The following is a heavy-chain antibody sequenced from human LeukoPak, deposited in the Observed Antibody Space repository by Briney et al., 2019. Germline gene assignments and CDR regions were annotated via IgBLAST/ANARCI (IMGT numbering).Heavy chain of an antibody. V-gene: IGHV1-24*01. D-gene: IGHD6-19*01. CDR1: GYTLTELS. CDR2: FDPEDGET. Sequence: GASVKVSCKVSGYTLTELSMHWVRQAPGKGLEWMGGFDPEDGETIYAQKFQGRVTVTEDTSTDTAYMELSSLRSEDTAVYYCATDRLESSGWYPVDYWGQGTLVTVSS. J-gene: IGHJ4*02. CDR3: ATDRLESSGWYPVDY.